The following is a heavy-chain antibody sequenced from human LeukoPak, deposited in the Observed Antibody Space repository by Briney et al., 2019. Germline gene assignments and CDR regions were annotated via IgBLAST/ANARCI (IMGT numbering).Heavy chain of an antibody. CDR2: IYTSGST. Sequence: PSETLSLTCTVSGGSISSGSYYWSWIRQPAGKGLEWIGRIYTSGSTNYNPSLKSRVTMSVDTSKNQFSLRLSSVTAADTAVYYCARGVEYCSSTSCYPYFDYWGQGTLVTVSS. V-gene: IGHV4-61*02. CDR1: GGSISSGSYY. D-gene: IGHD2-2*01. J-gene: IGHJ4*02. CDR3: ARGVEYCSSTSCYPYFDY.